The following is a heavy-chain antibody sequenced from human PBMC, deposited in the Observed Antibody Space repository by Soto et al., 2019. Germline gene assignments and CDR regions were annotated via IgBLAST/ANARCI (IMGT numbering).Heavy chain of an antibody. Sequence: GASVKVSCKASGYTFTSYDINWVRQATGQGLEWMGWMNPNSGNTGYAQKFQGRVTMTRNTSISTAYMELSSLRSEDTAVYYCARICSGGSCSLWYYYGMDVWGQGTTVTVSS. CDR1: GYTFTSYD. CDR3: ARICSGGSCSLWYYYGMDV. J-gene: IGHJ6*02. CDR2: MNPNSGNT. D-gene: IGHD2-15*01. V-gene: IGHV1-8*01.